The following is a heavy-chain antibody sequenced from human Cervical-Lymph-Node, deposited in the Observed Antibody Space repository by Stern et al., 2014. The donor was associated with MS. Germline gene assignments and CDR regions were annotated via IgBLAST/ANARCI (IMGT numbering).Heavy chain of an antibody. J-gene: IGHJ4*02. CDR2: INTNTGIP. V-gene: IGHV7-4-1*02. D-gene: IGHD3-3*01. CDR1: GYTFTDYG. CDR3: ARLRVGNITRDY. Sequence: QVQLLQPGSELKKPGTSVKVSCKASGYTFTDYGINWVRQAPGQGLEWMGWINTNTGIPTYAQAFTGRFVFSFDTSVSTAYLHISSLRADDTAVYYCARLRVGNITRDYWGLGTLVTVSP.